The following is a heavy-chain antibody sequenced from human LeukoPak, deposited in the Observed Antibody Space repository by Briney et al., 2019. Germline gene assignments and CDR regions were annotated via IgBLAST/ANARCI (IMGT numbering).Heavy chain of an antibody. CDR3: AKATYYDILTGYSDY. CDR1: GFTFSSYA. Sequence: GGSLRLSCAASGFTFSSYAMSWVRQATGKGLEWVSGISGSGGSTYYADSVKGRFTISRDNSKNTLYLQMNSLRAEDTAVYYCAKATYYDILTGYSDYWGQGTLVTVSS. CDR2: ISGSGGST. J-gene: IGHJ4*02. V-gene: IGHV3-23*01. D-gene: IGHD3-9*01.